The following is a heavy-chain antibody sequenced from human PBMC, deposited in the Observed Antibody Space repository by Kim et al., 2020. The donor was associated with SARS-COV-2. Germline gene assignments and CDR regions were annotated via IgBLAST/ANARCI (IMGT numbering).Heavy chain of an antibody. CDR3: ARDKARY. J-gene: IGHJ4*02. CDR2: HSGST. V-gene: IGHV4-34*01. Sequence: HSGSTNYTPSLKSRVTISVDTSKNQFSLKLSSVTAADTAVYYCARDKARYWGQGTLVTVSS.